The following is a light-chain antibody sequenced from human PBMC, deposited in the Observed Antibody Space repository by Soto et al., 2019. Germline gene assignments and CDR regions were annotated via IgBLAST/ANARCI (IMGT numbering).Light chain of an antibody. CDR2: EVR. CDR3: SSYAAFPV. J-gene: IGLJ1*01. Sequence: QSALTQPASVSGSPGQSITISCTGTSSDIGGYDYVSWYQQRPGKAPKLMIYEVRYRPSRVSNRFSGSKSGNTASLTISGLQAEDEADYYCSSYAAFPVFGTGTKVTVL. V-gene: IGLV2-14*01. CDR1: SSDIGGYDY.